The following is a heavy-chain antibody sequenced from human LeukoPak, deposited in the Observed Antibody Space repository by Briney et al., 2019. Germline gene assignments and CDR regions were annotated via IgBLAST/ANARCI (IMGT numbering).Heavy chain of an antibody. D-gene: IGHD3-10*01. J-gene: IGHJ4*02. CDR2: IYYSGST. CDR1: GGSISSYY. Sequence: PSETLSLTCTVSGGSISSYYWSWIRQPPGQGLEWSGYIYYSGSTNYNPSLKSRVTISVDTSKNQFSLKLSSVTAADTAVYYCARSLGFGELFYFDYWGQGTLVTVSS. CDR3: ARSLGFGELFYFDY. V-gene: IGHV4-59*08.